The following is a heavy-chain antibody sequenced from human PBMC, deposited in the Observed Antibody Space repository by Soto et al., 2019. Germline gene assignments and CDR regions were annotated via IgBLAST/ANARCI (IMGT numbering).Heavy chain of an antibody. J-gene: IGHJ3*02. Sequence: ASVKVSCKASGYTFTSYGISWVRQAPGQGLEWMGWISAYNGNTNYAQKLQGRVTMTTDTSTSTAYMELRSLRSDDTAVYYCARVQVCGAVPNLFDIWRQGTLDPVSS. V-gene: IGHV1-18*01. CDR3: ARVQVCGAVPNLFDI. CDR1: GYTFTSYG. CDR2: ISAYNGNT. D-gene: IGHD2-8*01.